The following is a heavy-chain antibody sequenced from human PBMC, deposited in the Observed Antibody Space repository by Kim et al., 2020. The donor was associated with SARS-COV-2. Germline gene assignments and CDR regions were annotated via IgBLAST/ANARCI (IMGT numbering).Heavy chain of an antibody. CDR2: INTNTGNP. Sequence: ASVKVSCKASGYTFTSYAMNWVRQAPGQGLEWMGWINTNTGNPTYAQGFTGRFVFSLDTSVSTAYLQISSLKAEDTAVYYCARELGSNRGVIPFPPGYWGQGTLVTVSS. V-gene: IGHV7-4-1*02. J-gene: IGHJ4*02. D-gene: IGHD3-10*01. CDR3: ARELGSNRGVIPFPPGY. CDR1: GYTFTSYA.